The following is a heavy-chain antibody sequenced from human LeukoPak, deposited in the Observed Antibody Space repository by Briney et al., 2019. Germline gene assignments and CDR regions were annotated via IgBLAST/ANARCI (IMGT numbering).Heavy chain of an antibody. CDR3: AKRPIAVAGKGYYFDS. J-gene: IGHJ4*02. D-gene: IGHD6-19*01. Sequence: GGSLRLSCAASGFTFSNYAMSWVRQAPGKGLEWVSAISDSGGSTYYAGSVKGRFTISRDNSKNTLYLQMDSLRAEDTALYYCAKRPIAVAGKGYYFDSWGQGTLVTVSS. CDR1: GFTFSNYA. CDR2: ISDSGGST. V-gene: IGHV3-23*01.